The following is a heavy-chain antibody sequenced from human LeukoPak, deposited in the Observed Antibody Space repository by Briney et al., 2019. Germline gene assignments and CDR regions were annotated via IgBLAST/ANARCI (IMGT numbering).Heavy chain of an antibody. CDR2: ISSSSTI. J-gene: IGHJ4*02. V-gene: IGHV3-48*01. CDR1: GFTFSSSP. CDR3: ARSGDY. Sequence: GGSLRLSCAASGFTFSSSPMNWVRQAPGKGVEWVSYISSSSTIYYADSVKGPFTISRDNAKNSLYLQKNSLRVEDTAVYYCARSGDYWGQGTLVTVSS.